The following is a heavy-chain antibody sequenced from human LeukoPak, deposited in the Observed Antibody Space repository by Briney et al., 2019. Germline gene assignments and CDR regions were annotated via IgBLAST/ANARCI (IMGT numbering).Heavy chain of an antibody. J-gene: IGHJ5*02. CDR1: GGSISSSSYY. CDR3: ARRYTAMASFDP. CDR2: IYYSGST. V-gene: IGHV4-39*01. Sequence: SETLSLTCTVSGGSISSSSYYWSWIRQPPGKGLEWIGSIYYSGSTYYNPSLKSRVTISVDTSKNQFSLKLSSVTAADTAVYYCARRYTAMASFDPWGQGTLVTVSS. D-gene: IGHD5-18*01.